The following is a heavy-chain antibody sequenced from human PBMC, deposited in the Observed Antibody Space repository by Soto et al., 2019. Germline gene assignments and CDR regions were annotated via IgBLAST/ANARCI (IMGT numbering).Heavy chain of an antibody. Sequence: GGSLGLSCAASGVNLGSYSMHLVRPAPGKGLEWVAVISYDGSNKYYADSVKGRFTISRDNSKNTLYLQMNSLRAEDTAVYYCAKDSSVAGTYYYYGMDVWGQGTKVTVSS. D-gene: IGHD6-19*01. CDR1: GVNLGSYS. J-gene: IGHJ6*02. V-gene: IGHV3-30*18. CDR3: AKDSSVAGTYYYYGMDV. CDR2: ISYDGSNK.